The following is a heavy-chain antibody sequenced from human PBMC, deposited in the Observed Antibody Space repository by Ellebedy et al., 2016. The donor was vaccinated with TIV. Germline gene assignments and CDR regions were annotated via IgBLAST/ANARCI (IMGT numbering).Heavy chain of an antibody. Sequence: AASVKVSCKASGGTFSRYGFNWVRQAPGQGLEWMGGIIPMFGTAKYEEKFQGRVTITADEATSTASMELASLTSEDTAVYFCARDGSPTDARNDYYYHGMDVWGQGTTVSVS. CDR1: GGTFSRYG. CDR3: ARDGSPTDARNDYYYHGMDV. CDR2: IIPMFGTA. V-gene: IGHV1-69*13. J-gene: IGHJ6*02. D-gene: IGHD6-6*01.